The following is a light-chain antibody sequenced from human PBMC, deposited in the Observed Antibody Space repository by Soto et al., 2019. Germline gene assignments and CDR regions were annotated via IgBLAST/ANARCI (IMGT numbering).Light chain of an antibody. CDR2: GAS. Sequence: EIVLTQSPGTLSLSPGERATLSCRASQSVSSSYLAWYQQKPGQAPRLLIYGASSRATGIPDRFSGSGSGTDFTLTISRLEPEDFAVYYCQQYGSSNPTFGGGTKVDIK. V-gene: IGKV3-20*01. CDR1: QSVSSSY. CDR3: QQYGSSNPT. J-gene: IGKJ4*01.